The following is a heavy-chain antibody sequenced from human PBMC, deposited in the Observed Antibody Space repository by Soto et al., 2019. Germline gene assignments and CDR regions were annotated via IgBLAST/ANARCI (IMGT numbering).Heavy chain of an antibody. J-gene: IGHJ6*02. CDR2: ISGTAGTI. D-gene: IGHD3-10*01. CDR1: GITFSDHY. CDR3: ARAPYYGSGTYYYYALDV. Sequence: QVQLVESGGGLVKPGGSLRLSCEASGITFSDHYMTWIRQAPGKGLEWISYISGTAGTIYYADSVKSRFTISRDNAKNSLFLQLTSLTAEDTAVYYCARAPYYGSGTYYYYALDVWGQGTTVTVSS. V-gene: IGHV3-11*01.